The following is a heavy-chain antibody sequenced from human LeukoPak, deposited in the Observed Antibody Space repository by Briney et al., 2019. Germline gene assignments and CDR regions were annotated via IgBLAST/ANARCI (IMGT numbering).Heavy chain of an antibody. CDR3: ARDRRDTAMDFDY. CDR2: IYHSGST. CDR1: GYPISSGYY. V-gene: IGHV4-38-2*02. D-gene: IGHD5-18*01. J-gene: IGHJ4*02. Sequence: SETLSLTCTVSGYPISSGYYWGWIRQPPGKGLEWIGSIYHSGSTYYNPSLKSRVTISVDTSKNQFSLKLSSVTAADTAVYYCARDRRDTAMDFDYWGQGTLVTVSS.